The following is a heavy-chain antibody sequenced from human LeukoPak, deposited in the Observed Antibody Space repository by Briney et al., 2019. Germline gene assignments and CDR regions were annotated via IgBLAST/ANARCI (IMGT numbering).Heavy chain of an antibody. CDR2: TDGTGGDS. CDR3: AKDAFSYNGVFDPSYI. V-gene: IGHV3-23*01. Sequence: PGGSLRLSCVASGFTFSDFAMSWVRQTPGKRLEWVASTDGTGGDSYYADAVKGRFTISRDDSRDTLYLQMNSLKAEDTAVYYCAKDAFSYNGVFDPSYIWGQGTMVTVSS. D-gene: IGHD3-3*01. J-gene: IGHJ3*02. CDR1: GFTFSDFA.